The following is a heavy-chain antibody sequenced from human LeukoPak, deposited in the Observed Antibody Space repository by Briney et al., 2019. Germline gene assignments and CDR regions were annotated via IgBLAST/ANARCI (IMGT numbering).Heavy chain of an antibody. J-gene: IGHJ4*02. CDR1: GGSISSYY. Sequence: SETLSLTCTVSGGSISSYYWSWIRQPPGKGLEWIGYIYYSGSTNYNPSLKSRVTISVDTSKNQFSLKLSSVTAADTAVYYCARAPGVPRFDYWGQGTLVTVSS. CDR2: IYYSGST. D-gene: IGHD7-27*01. CDR3: ARAPGVPRFDY. V-gene: IGHV4-59*01.